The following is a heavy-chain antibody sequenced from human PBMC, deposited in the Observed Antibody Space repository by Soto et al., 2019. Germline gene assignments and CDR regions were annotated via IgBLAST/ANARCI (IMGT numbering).Heavy chain of an antibody. CDR2: INHSGST. CDR1: GGSFSGYY. CDR3: ARAKNYDYVWGSYRFPSLLDY. D-gene: IGHD3-16*02. Sequence: SETLSLTCTVYGGSFSGYYWSWIRQPPGKGLEWIGEINHSGSTNYNPSLKSRVTISVDTSKNQFSLKLSSVTAADTAVYYCARAKNYDYVWGSYRFPSLLDYWGQGTLVTVSS. V-gene: IGHV4-34*01. J-gene: IGHJ4*02.